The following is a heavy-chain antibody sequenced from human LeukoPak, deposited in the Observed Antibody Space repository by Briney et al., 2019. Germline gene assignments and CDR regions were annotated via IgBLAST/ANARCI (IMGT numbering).Heavy chain of an antibody. J-gene: IGHJ4*02. D-gene: IGHD3-9*01. V-gene: IGHV4-39*01. CDR2: IYYSGST. CDR3: ARLDWLSGTWFDY. CDR1: GGSISSSSYY. Sequence: SETLSLTCTVSGGSISSSSYYWGWIRQPPGKGLEWIGSIYYSGSTYYNPSLKSRVTISVDTSKNQFSLKLSSVSAADTAVYYCARLDWLSGTWFDYWGQGTLVTVSS.